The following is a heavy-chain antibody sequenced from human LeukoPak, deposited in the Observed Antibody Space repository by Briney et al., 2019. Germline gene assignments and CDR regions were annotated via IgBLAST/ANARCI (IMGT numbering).Heavy chain of an antibody. Sequence: PSETLSLTCAVYGESFSTYYWSWIRQPPGKGLEWIGEINHSGNTNYNPSLKSRVTISVDRSKNQFSLKLSSVAAADTAVYYCARSYDTNFDYWGQGTLVTVSS. CDR1: GESFSTYY. CDR3: ARSYDTNFDY. J-gene: IGHJ4*02. D-gene: IGHD3-3*01. V-gene: IGHV4-34*01. CDR2: INHSGNT.